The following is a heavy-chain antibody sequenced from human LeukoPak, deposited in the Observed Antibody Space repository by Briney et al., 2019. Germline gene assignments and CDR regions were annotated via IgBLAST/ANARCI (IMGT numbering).Heavy chain of an antibody. D-gene: IGHD5-18*01. V-gene: IGHV4-30-4*08. CDR1: GGSISSGDYY. J-gene: IGHJ4*02. Sequence: SETLSLTCTVSGGSISSGDYYWTWIRQHPGSGLEWIGYIYYSGSTNYNPSLKSRVTISVDTSKNQFSLKLSSVTAADTAVYYCARLRIGGWDDTAMVGRYFDYWGQGTLVTVSS. CDR3: ARLRIGGWDDTAMVGRYFDY. CDR2: IYYSGST.